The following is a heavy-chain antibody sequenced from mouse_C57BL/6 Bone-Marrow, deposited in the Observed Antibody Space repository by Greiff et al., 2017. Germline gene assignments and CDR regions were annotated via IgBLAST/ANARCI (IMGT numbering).Heavy chain of an antibody. V-gene: IGHV5-4*01. J-gene: IGHJ3*01. D-gene: IGHD2-1*01. CDR1: GFTFSSYA. CDR2: ISDGGSYT. CDR3: ARDLFYYGFAY. Sequence: EVKLMESGGGLVKPGGSLKLSCAASGFTFSSYAMSWVRQTPEKRLEWVATISDGGSYTYYPDNVKGRFTISRDNAKNNLYLQMSHLKSEDTAMSDCARDLFYYGFAYWGQGTLVTVSA.